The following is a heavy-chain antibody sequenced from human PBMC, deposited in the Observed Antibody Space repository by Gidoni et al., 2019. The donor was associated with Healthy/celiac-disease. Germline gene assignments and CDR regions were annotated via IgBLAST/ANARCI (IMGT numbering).Heavy chain of an antibody. J-gene: IGHJ4*02. D-gene: IGHD4-17*01. Sequence: EVQLLASGVGVVRLGGSLRLSCAASGFTFDDYGMSWVRQAAGKGLGWVSGINWNGGRTGYADSVKGRFTNSRDNAKNTLYLQMNSLRAEDTALYYCARDAAYYGDYGGLDYWGQGTLVTVSS. CDR1: GFTFDDYG. CDR3: ARDAAYYGDYGGLDY. CDR2: INWNGGRT. V-gene: IGHV3-20*04.